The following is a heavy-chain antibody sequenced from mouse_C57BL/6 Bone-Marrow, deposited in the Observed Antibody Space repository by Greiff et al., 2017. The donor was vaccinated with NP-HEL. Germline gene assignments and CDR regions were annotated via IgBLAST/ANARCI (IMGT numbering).Heavy chain of an antibody. D-gene: IGHD2-4*01. CDR3: ASSFTMITPYWYFDV. CDR2: IRDDGSN. V-gene: IGHV3-6*01. CDR1: GYSITSCYY. Sequence: EVKLLESGPGLVKPSQSLSLTCSVTGYSITSCYYWNVIRQSPGNHLEWRGFIRDDGSNNYNPSLKNRVSITLDTSKNQFYLKLKSETTEDTATYYCASSFTMITPYWYFDVWGTGTTVTVSS. J-gene: IGHJ1*03.